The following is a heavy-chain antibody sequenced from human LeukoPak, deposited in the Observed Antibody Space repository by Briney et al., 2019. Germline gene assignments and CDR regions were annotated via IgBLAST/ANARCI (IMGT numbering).Heavy chain of an antibody. CDR1: GGSISSSSYY. Sequence: SETLSLTCTVSGGSISSSSYYWGWIRQPPGKGLEWIGNIYYSGSTYYNPSLKSRVTISVDTFKNQFSLKLSSVTAADTAVYYCARTTMTTVVNWGQGTLVTVSS. D-gene: IGHD4-23*01. V-gene: IGHV4-39*01. J-gene: IGHJ4*02. CDR3: ARTTMTTVVN. CDR2: IYYSGST.